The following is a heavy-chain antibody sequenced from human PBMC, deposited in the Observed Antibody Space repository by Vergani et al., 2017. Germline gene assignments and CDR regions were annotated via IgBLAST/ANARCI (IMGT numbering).Heavy chain of an antibody. Sequence: QVQLQQWGGGLLKPSETLSLTCVVNGGSFTSYHWTWIRQSPGEGLEWVGDIDHTGRPDNNPSLKSRLTMSVDKSRNQFSLTLNSVTATDTAIYFCARVNTETNGHLDYYYYMDVWGQGTAVTVS. CDR2: IDHTGRP. CDR3: ARVNTETNGHLDYYYYMDV. V-gene: IGHV4-34*01. CDR1: GGSFTSYH. D-gene: IGHD4-11*01. J-gene: IGHJ6*03.